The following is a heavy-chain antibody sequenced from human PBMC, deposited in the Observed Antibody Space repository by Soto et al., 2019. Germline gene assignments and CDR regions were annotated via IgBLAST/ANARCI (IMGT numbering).Heavy chain of an antibody. CDR1: GGSISSYY. Sequence: PSETLSLTCTSSGGSISSYYWSWIRQPPGKGLEWIGYIYYSGSTNYNPSLKSRVTISVDTSKNQFSLKLSSVTAADTAVYYCARVSRTYSSSFLVRQELDYWGQGTLVTVSS. CDR2: IYYSGST. D-gene: IGHD6-6*01. V-gene: IGHV4-59*01. J-gene: IGHJ4*02. CDR3: ARVSRTYSSSFLVRQELDY.